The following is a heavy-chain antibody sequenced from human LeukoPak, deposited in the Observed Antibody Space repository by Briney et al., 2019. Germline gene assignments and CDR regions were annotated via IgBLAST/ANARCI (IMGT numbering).Heavy chain of an antibody. CDR1: GYTFINYG. D-gene: IGHD1-26*01. CDR2: ISPYNGNT. CDR3: AREESIGSYQFLHDN. J-gene: IGHJ4*02. V-gene: IGHV1-18*01. Sequence: ASVKVSCKASGYTFINYGISWVRQAPGQGLEWMGWISPYNGNTKYLQKFQGRVTMITDTSTSTAYMEVRSLRSDDTAVYYCAREESIGSYQFLHDNWGQGTLVTASS.